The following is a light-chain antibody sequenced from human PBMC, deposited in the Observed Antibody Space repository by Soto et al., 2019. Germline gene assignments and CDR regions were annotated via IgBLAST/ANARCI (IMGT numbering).Light chain of an antibody. V-gene: IGKV1-5*03. CDR2: KAS. CDR3: QQYNSYRT. Sequence: DIQMTQSPSTLSASVGDRVTITCRASQSISSWLAWYQQKPGKAPKLLIYKASSLESGVPSRFSGSGSGTEFTLTISRLQPDDFANYYCQQYNSYRTFGQGTKVEIK. J-gene: IGKJ1*01. CDR1: QSISSW.